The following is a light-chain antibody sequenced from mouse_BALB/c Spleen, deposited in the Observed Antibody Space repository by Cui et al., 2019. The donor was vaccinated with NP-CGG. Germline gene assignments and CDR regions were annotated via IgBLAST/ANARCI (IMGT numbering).Light chain of an antibody. CDR3: ALWYSNHWV. V-gene: IGLV1*01. CDR1: TGAVTTNNY. CDR2: GTN. J-gene: IGLJ1*01. Sequence: VDTQESALTTSPGETVTLTCRSSTGAVTTNNYANWVQEKPDHLFTGLIGGTNNRVPGVPARFSGSLIGDKAALTITGAQTEDEAIYFCALWYSNHWVFGGGTKLTVL.